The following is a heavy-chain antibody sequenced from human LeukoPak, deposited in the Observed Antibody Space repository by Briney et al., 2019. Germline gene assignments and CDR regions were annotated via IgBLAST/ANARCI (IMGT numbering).Heavy chain of an antibody. Sequence: KPSETLSLTCTVSGGSISSSIYYWGWIRQPRGKGLEWIGSIFYSGSTYYNPSLKSRVTISVDTSKNQFSLKLSSVTAAETAVYYCARRRSPGDFDYWGQGTLVTVSS. CDR1: GGSISSSIYY. V-gene: IGHV4-39*01. D-gene: IGHD1-26*01. CDR3: ARRRSPGDFDY. CDR2: IFYSGST. J-gene: IGHJ4*02.